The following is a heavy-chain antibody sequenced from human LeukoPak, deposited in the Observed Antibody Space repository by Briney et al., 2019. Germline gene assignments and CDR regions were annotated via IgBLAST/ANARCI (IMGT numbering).Heavy chain of an antibody. CDR1: GYTFTSYG. D-gene: IGHD6-6*01. Sequence: AAVKVSCKASGYTFTSYGISWVRQAPVQGLEWMGWISAYNGNTNYAQKLQGRVTMTTDTSTSTAYMELRSLRSDDTAVYYCARVIAARRYYYYMDVWGKGTTVTVSS. V-gene: IGHV1-18*01. CDR2: ISAYNGNT. CDR3: ARVIAARRYYYYMDV. J-gene: IGHJ6*03.